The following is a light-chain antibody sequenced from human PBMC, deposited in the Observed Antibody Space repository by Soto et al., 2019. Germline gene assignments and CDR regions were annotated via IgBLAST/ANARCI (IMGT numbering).Light chain of an antibody. V-gene: IGKV3D-20*02. CDR3: QQRSNWPPWT. CDR2: DAS. J-gene: IGKJ1*01. CDR1: QSVSSSY. Sequence: VMSQSPGTMSVSLGERATLSCRASQSVSSSYLAWYQQKPGQAPRLLIYDASNRATGIPARFSGSGSGTDFTLTISRLEPEDFAVYYCQQRSNWPPWTFGQGTKVDIK.